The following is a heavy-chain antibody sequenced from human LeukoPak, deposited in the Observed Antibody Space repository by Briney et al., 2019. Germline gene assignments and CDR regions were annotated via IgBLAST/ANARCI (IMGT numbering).Heavy chain of an antibody. J-gene: IGHJ4*02. CDR2: IYSGGST. D-gene: IGHD3-22*01. Sequence: GGSLRLSCAASGFTVSSNYMSWVRQAPGKGLEWVSVIYSGGSTYYADSVKGRFTISRDNSKNTLYLQMNSLRAEDTAVYYCARDSDYYDSSGRDYWGQGTLVTVSS. CDR1: GFTVSSNY. V-gene: IGHV3-66*01. CDR3: ARDSDYYDSSGRDY.